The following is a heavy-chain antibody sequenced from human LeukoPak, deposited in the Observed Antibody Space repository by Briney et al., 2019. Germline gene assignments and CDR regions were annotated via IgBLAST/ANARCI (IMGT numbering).Heavy chain of an antibody. Sequence: SETLSLTCTVSGGSISSYYWSWIRQPAGKGLEWIGRIYTSGSTNYIPSLKSRVTMSVDTSKNQFSLKLSSVTAADTAVYYCARDGGPESMLVRSRYYYYYMDVWGKGTTVTVSS. J-gene: IGHJ6*03. CDR2: IYTSGST. CDR1: GGSISSYY. D-gene: IGHD6-6*01. CDR3: ARDGGPESMLVRSRYYYYYMDV. V-gene: IGHV4-4*07.